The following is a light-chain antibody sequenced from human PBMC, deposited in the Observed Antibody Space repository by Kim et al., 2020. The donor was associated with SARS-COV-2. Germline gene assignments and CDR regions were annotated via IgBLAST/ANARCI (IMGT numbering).Light chain of an antibody. J-gene: IGLJ3*02. CDR2: SNN. V-gene: IGLV1-44*01. CDR1: SYNIGSNP. Sequence: TISSSGRSYNIGSNPVNWYQQKPGPAPELLIYSNNERPSGIPDRFSGSKSGTTASLAISRLESDDEADYYCETWDDSLDGPVFGGGTQLTVL. CDR3: ETWDDSLDGPV.